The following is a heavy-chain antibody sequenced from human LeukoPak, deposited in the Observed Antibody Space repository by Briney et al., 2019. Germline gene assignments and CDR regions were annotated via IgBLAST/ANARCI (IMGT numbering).Heavy chain of an antibody. V-gene: IGHV1-46*01. J-gene: IGHJ4*02. CDR2: INPSGGST. CDR1: GYTFTSYY. Sequence: ASVKVSCKASGYTFTSYYMHWVRQAPGQGLEWMGIINPSGGSTSYAQKLQGRVTMTTDTSTSTAYMELRSLRSDDTAVYYCARDLPEWLVSGFDYWGQGTLVTVSS. CDR3: ARDLPEWLVSGFDY. D-gene: IGHD6-19*01.